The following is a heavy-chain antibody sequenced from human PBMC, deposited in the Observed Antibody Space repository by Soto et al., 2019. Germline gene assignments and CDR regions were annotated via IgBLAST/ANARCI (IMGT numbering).Heavy chain of an antibody. V-gene: IGHV4-39*01. CDR1: GGSISSSSYY. Sequence: QLQLQESGPGLVKPSETLSLTCTVSGGSISSSSYYWGWIRQPPGKGLEWIGSIYYSGSTYYNPSLKSRVTISVDTSKNQFSLKLSSVTAADTAVYYCARPGNYGSGSYLYYLDYWGQCTLVTVSS. CDR2: IYYSGST. CDR3: ARPGNYGSGSYLYYLDY. D-gene: IGHD3-10*01. J-gene: IGHJ4*02.